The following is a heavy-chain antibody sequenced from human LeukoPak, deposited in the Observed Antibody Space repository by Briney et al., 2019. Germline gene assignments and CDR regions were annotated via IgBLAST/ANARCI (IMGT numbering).Heavy chain of an antibody. CDR3: ARPLVRGVITGVFDY. V-gene: IGHV4-39*01. CDR1: GASISGSGYY. Sequence: KSSETLSLTCAVSGASISGSGYYLGWIRQPPGKGLEWIGSIYYSGSTYYNPSLQSRVTMSVDTSKNQFSLKLSSVTAADTAVYYCARPLVRGVITGVFDYWGQGTLVTVSS. CDR2: IYYSGST. J-gene: IGHJ4*02. D-gene: IGHD3-10*01.